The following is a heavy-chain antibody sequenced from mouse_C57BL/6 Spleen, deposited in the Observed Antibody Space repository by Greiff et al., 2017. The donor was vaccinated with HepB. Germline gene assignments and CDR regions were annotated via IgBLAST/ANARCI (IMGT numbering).Heavy chain of an antibody. CDR1: GFNIKDYY. J-gene: IGHJ4*01. D-gene: IGHD2-10*01. V-gene: IGHV14-1*01. Sequence: VQLKESGAELVRPGASVKLSCTASGFNIKDYYMHWVKQRPEQGLEWIGRIDPEDGDTEYAPKFQGKATMTADTSSNTAYLQLSSLTSEDTAVYYCTAPYYGNYYYAMDYWGQGTSVTVSS. CDR2: IDPEDGDT. CDR3: TAPYYGNYYYAMDY.